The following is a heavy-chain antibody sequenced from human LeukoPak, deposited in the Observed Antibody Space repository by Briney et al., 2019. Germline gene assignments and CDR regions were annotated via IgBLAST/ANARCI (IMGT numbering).Heavy chain of an antibody. V-gene: IGHV3-30*02. J-gene: IGHJ4*02. D-gene: IGHD6-6*01. Sequence: TGGSLRLSCAASRFTFSSYGMYWVRQAPGKGLEWVAFIPYDGSDKYYADSVKGRFTISRDNSRNTLYLQMNSLRIEDTAVYYCAKIPSSSTYFDYWGQGTLVTVSS. CDR3: AKIPSSSTYFDY. CDR2: IPYDGSDK. CDR1: RFTFSSYG.